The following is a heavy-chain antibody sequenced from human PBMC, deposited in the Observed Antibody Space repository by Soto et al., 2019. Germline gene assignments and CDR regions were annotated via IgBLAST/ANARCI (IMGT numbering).Heavy chain of an antibody. V-gene: IGHV1-24*01. J-gene: IGHJ5*02. CDR1: GYTLTELS. CDR3: ARDGLYNWNDVAFDP. CDR2: FDPEDGET. Sequence: GASVKVSCKVSGYTLTELSMHWVRQAPGKGLEWMGGFDPEDGETIYAQKFQGRVTMTEDTSTDTAYMELSSLRSEDTAVYYCARDGLYNWNDVAFDPWGQGTLVTSPQ. D-gene: IGHD1-20*01.